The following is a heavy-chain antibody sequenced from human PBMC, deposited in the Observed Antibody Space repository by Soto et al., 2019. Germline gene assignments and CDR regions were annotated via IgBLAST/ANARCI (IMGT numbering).Heavy chain of an antibody. Sequence: GGSLRLSCAASGFTFSSYGMHWVRQAPGKGLEWVAVISYDGSNKYYADSVKGRFTISRDNSKNTLYLQMNSLRAEDTAVYYCAKDLGWFDPWAQGTLVTVSS. J-gene: IGHJ5*02. CDR2: ISYDGSNK. V-gene: IGHV3-30*18. CDR1: GFTFSSYG. CDR3: AKDLGWFDP.